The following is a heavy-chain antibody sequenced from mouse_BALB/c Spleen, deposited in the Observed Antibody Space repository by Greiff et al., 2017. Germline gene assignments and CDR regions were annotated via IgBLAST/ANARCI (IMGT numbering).Heavy chain of an antibody. V-gene: IGHV5-6-5*01. CDR3: ARVYYGNYGFAY. CDR2: ISSGGST. D-gene: IGHD2-1*01. J-gene: IGHJ3*01. Sequence: EVMLVESGGGLVKPGGSLKLSCAASGFTFSSYAMSWVRQTPEKRLEWVASISSGGSTYYPDTVTGRFTISRDNAKNTLYLEMSSLRSEDTAMYYCARVYYGNYGFAYWGQGTLVTVSA. CDR1: GFTFSSYA.